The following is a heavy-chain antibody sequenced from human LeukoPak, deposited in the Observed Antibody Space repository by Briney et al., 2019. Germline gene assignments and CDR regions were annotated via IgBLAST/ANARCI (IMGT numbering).Heavy chain of an antibody. CDR1: GFTFANYA. CDR2: ISADGGSA. V-gene: IGHV3-23*01. D-gene: IGHD4-11*01. Sequence: GGSLRLSCAASGFTFANYAMSWVRQAPGKGLEWVSAISADGGSAWYAGSVRGRSTISRDNSKNTVYLQMKSLGAEDTAVYFCARDRNFPRDQFDYWGQGTLVTVSS. J-gene: IGHJ4*02. CDR3: ARDRNFPRDQFDY.